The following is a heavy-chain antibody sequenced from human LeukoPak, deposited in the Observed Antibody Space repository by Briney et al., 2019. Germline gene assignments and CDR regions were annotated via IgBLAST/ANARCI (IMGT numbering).Heavy chain of an antibody. CDR3: ARGSTYYDSSGQVPFDY. CDR2: ISSSSTV. CDR1: GFTFSSHA. J-gene: IGHJ4*02. V-gene: IGHV3-48*01. D-gene: IGHD3-22*01. Sequence: GGSLRLSCAASGFTFSSHAIRWVRQAPGKGLEWVSYISSSSTVYYADSVKGRFTISRDNAKNSLYLQMNSLRAEDTAVYYCARGSTYYDSSGQVPFDYWGQGTLVTVSS.